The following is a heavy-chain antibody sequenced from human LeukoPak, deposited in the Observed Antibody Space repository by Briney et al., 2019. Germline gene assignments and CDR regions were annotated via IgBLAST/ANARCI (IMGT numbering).Heavy chain of an antibody. J-gene: IGHJ6*03. CDR3: ATGIAAAGPKRNNYYYYYMDV. CDR2: ISAYNGNT. CDR1: GYTFTSYG. Sequence: ASVKVSCKASGYTFTSYGISWVRQAPGQGLEWMGWISAYNGNTNYAQKLQGRVTMTTDTSTSTAYMELRSLRSDDTAVYYCATGIAAAGPKRNNYYYYYMDVWGKGTTVTVSS. D-gene: IGHD6-13*01. V-gene: IGHV1-18*01.